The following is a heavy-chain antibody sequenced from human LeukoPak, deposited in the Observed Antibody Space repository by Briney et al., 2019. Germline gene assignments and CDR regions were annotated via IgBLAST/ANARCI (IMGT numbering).Heavy chain of an antibody. V-gene: IGHV4-59*01. J-gene: IGHJ3*02. D-gene: IGHD3-22*01. CDR3: ARDDYDRAFDI. CDR2: INHSGST. Sequence: KPSETLSLTCTVSGGSISSYYWSWIRQPPGKGLEWIGEINHSGSTNYNPSLKSRVTISVDTSKNQFSLKLSSVTAADTAVYYCARDDYDRAFDIWGQGTMVTVSS. CDR1: GGSISSYY.